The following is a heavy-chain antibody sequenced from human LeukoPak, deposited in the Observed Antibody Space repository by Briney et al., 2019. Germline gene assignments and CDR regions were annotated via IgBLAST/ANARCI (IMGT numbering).Heavy chain of an antibody. CDR2: IKTDGSLT. V-gene: IGHV3-7*01. Sequence: PGGSLRLSCVASGFTFSSYWMTWVRQAPGKGLEWVANIKTDGSLTYYVDSVKGRFTISRDNAKNSLYLQMNSLRAEDTAVYYCARGEYGSGSYHIDYWGQGTLVTVSS. J-gene: IGHJ4*02. CDR3: ARGEYGSGSYHIDY. D-gene: IGHD3-10*01. CDR1: GFTFSSYW.